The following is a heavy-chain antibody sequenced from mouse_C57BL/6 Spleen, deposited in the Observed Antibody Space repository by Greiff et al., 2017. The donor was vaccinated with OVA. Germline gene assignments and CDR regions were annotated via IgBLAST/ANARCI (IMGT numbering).Heavy chain of an antibody. Sequence: QVQLQQPGAELVMPGASVKLSCKASGYTFTSYWMHWVKQRPGQGLEWIGEIDPSDSYTNYNQKFKGKSTLTVDKSSSTAYMQLSSLTSEDSAVYYCARYDYYAMDYWGQGTSVTVSS. V-gene: IGHV1-69*01. D-gene: IGHD2-10*02. CDR1: GYTFTSYW. CDR3: ARYDYYAMDY. J-gene: IGHJ4*01. CDR2: IDPSDSYT.